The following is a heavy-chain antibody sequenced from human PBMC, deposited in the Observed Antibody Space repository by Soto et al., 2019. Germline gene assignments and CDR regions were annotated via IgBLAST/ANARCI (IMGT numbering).Heavy chain of an antibody. CDR2: IYHSGST. D-gene: IGHD2-8*02. CDR1: GGSISSSNYY. V-gene: IGHV4-39*07. CDR3: ARDKITGLFDY. J-gene: IGHJ4*02. Sequence: PSETLSLTCSVSGGSISSSNYYWAWIRQPPGTGLEWIGEIYHSGSTNYNPSLTSRVTISVDTSKNQFSLKLTSVTAADTAVYYCARDKITGLFDYWGQGTLVTVSS.